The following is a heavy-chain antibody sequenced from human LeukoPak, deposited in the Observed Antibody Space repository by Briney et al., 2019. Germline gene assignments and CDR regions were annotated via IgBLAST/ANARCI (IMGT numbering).Heavy chain of an antibody. J-gene: IGHJ4*02. CDR3: ARDLGDYGGNSFGY. D-gene: IGHD4-23*01. CDR2: IWYDGSNK. CDR1: GFTFSSYD. V-gene: IGHV3-33*01. Sequence: GGSLRLSCAASGFTFSSYDMHWVRQAPGKGLEWVAVIWYDGSNKYYADSVKGRFTISRDNSKNTLYLQMNSLRAEDTAVYYCARDLGDYGGNSFGYWGQGALVTVSS.